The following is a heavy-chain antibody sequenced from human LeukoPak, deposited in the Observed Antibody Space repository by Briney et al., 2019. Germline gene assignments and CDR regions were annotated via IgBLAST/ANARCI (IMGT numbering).Heavy chain of an antibody. CDR1: GFAFSSYA. Sequence: PGGSLRLSCAASGFAFSSYAMHWVRQAPGKGLEWVAVISYDGSNKYYADSVKGRFTISRDNPKNTLYLQMNSLRAEDTAVYYCARGGSGSYYNVRPVDYWGQGTLVTVSS. J-gene: IGHJ4*02. V-gene: IGHV3-30*04. CDR3: ARGGSGSYYNVRPVDY. D-gene: IGHD3-10*01. CDR2: ISYDGSNK.